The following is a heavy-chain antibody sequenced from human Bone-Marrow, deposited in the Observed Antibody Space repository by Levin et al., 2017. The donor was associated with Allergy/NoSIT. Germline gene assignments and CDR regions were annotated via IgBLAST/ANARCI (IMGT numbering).Heavy chain of an antibody. V-gene: IGHV4-39*02. Sequence: SETLSLTCSVSNVSITTYMFYWGWIRQSPLKGLEWIGSISFSGSTYYNPSLKSRVSLSLDTSNNHFSLQLNSVTAADTSVYFCASVKGGWVYFDNWGQGALVAVSS. D-gene: IGHD6-19*01. CDR1: NVSITTYMFY. J-gene: IGHJ4*02. CDR3: ASVKGGWVYFDN. CDR2: ISFSGST.